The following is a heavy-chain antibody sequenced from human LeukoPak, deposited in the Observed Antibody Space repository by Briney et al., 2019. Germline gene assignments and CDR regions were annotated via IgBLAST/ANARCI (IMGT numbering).Heavy chain of an antibody. CDR1: AFIFSVYP. CDR2: ISHDGNNK. V-gene: IGHV3-30*04. CDR3: AKDEGYFDY. Sequence: WSLRLSCAASAFIFSVYPMQWVRRALGKGLEWVALISHDGNNKYFGDSVKGRFTISRDNSKNTLYLQMNSLRAEDTAVYYCAKDEGYFDYWGQGTLVTVSS. J-gene: IGHJ4*02.